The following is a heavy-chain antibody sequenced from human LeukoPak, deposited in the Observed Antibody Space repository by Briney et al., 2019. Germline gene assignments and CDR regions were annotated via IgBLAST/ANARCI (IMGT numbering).Heavy chain of an antibody. V-gene: IGHV3-23*01. CDR3: AKRSPQGFFDY. J-gene: IGHJ4*02. Sequence: GGSLRLSCVASGFTFSSSVMSWARQAPGKGLEWVSTTSGSTGNTYYADSVKGRFTISRDNSKNTIYLQVNSLRAEDTAVYYCAKRSPQGFFDYWGQGTLVTVSS. CDR2: TSGSTGNT. CDR1: GFTFSSSV.